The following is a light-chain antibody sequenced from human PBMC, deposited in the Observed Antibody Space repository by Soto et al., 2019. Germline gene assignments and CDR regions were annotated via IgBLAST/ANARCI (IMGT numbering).Light chain of an antibody. V-gene: IGKV1-5*01. Sequence: DIPMTQSPSTLSGSLGERVTITCRASQSISSWLAWYRQKPGKAPKVLIFDASSLESGVPSRFSGSGSATEFTLTISSLQPDDFATYYCQQYSTYPWTFGQGTKVDIK. J-gene: IGKJ1*01. CDR2: DAS. CDR3: QQYSTYPWT. CDR1: QSISSW.